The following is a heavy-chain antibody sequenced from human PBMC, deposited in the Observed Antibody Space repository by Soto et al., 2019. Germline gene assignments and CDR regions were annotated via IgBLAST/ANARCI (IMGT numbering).Heavy chain of an antibody. J-gene: IGHJ5*02. CDR1: GGTFSCLS. D-gene: IGHD2-8*01. V-gene: IGHV1-69*08. CDR2: MIPAVGAG. CDR3: ATMVQSSGFDP. Sequence: QVQLVQSGAEVKKPGSSVRVSCKAYGGTFSCLSINWVRQAPGQGLEWMGRMIPAVGAGNYPQKFQGRVTITAHELTPTAYMEVSSLRFEDTAVYYCATMVQSSGFDPWGQGTLVTVSS.